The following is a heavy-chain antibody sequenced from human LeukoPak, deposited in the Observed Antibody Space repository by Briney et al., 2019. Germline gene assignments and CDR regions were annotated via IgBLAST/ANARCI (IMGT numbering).Heavy chain of an antibody. Sequence: SETLSPTRSVSGGSIRTYYWSWIRQPAGQGLEWIGRMYGTGSANYNPSLRSRVSMSVDTSKNQFSLTLFSVTAADTAVYYCARTEEGIASLGVAEDAFDLWGQGRMVTVSS. CDR2: MYGTGSA. CDR1: GGSIRTYY. J-gene: IGHJ3*01. D-gene: IGHD6-19*01. CDR3: ARTEEGIASLGVAEDAFDL. V-gene: IGHV4-4*07.